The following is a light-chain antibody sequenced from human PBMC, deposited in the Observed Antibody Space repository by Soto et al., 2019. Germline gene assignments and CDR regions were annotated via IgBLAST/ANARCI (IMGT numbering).Light chain of an antibody. CDR2: DAS. Sequence: SASVGDRVTITCRASQSISSWLAWYQQKPGKAPKLLIYDASSLESGVPSRFSGSGSGTEFTLTISSLQPDDFATYYCQHYNSYSEAFGQGTKVDI. V-gene: IGKV1-5*01. CDR1: QSISSW. CDR3: QHYNSYSEA. J-gene: IGKJ1*01.